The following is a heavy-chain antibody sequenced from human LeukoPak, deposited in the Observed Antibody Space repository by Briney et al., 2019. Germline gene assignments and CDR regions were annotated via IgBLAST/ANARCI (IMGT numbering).Heavy chain of an antibody. J-gene: IGHJ6*03. CDR1: GYTFTSYD. Sequence: ASVKVSCKASGYTFTSYDINWVRQATGQRLEWMGWMNPTSGNTGYAQEFRGRVTITMSPSISTAYMELSSLRSEDTAVYYCARAPPSNTPDYYMDVWGKGTTVTVSS. V-gene: IGHV1-8*03. CDR2: MNPTSGNT. CDR3: ARAPPSNTPDYYMDV.